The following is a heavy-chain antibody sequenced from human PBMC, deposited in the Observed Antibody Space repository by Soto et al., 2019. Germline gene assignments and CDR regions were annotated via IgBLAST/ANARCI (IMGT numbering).Heavy chain of an antibody. D-gene: IGHD2-21*02. CDR3: ASAGGGDHADDAFDI. J-gene: IGHJ3*02. V-gene: IGHV4-59*01. CDR1: GGSISSYY. Sequence: SETLSLTCTVSGGSISSYYWSWIRQPPGKGLEWIGYIYYSGSTNYNPSLKSRVTISVDTSKNQFSLKLSSVTAADTSVYYCASAGGGDHADDAFDIWGQGTLVTVSS. CDR2: IYYSGST.